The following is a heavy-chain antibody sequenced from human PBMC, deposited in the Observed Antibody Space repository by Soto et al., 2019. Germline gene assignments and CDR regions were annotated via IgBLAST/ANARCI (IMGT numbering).Heavy chain of an antibody. V-gene: IGHV4-39*07. CDR2: IYYRGNT. J-gene: IGHJ3*02. D-gene: IGHD3-9*01. CDR1: GGSISSSSYY. Sequence: PSETLSLTCPVSGGSISSSSYYWGWIRQPPGKGLEWIGSIYYRGNTYYNPSLKSRVTISVDTSKNQFSLKLSSVTAADTAVYYCARALILTGYYIHDAFDIWGQGTMVTVS. CDR3: ARALILTGYYIHDAFDI.